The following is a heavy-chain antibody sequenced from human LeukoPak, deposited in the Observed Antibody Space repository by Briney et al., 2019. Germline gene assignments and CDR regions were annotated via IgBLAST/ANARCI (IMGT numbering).Heavy chain of an antibody. D-gene: IGHD3-22*01. Sequence: GGSQRLSCAASGFTVSSNYMSWVRQAPGKGLEWVSVIYSGGSTYYADSVKGRFTISRDNSKNTLYLQMNSLRAEDTAVYYCARGQSADSSGYYLGYDYYYGMDVWGQGTTVTVSS. CDR1: GFTVSSNY. V-gene: IGHV3-53*01. CDR3: ARGQSADSSGYYLGYDYYYGMDV. CDR2: IYSGGST. J-gene: IGHJ6*02.